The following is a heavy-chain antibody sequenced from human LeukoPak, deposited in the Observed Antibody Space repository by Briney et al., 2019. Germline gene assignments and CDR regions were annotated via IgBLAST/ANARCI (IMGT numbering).Heavy chain of an antibody. CDR3: ARGEYQLFFDY. CDR1: GGSISSYY. Sequence: SETLSLTCTVSGGSISSYYWSWVRQPPGKGLEWIGYIYYSGSTNYNPSLRSRVTISVDTSKNQFSLKLSSVTAADTAVYYCARGEYQLFFDYWGQGTLVTVSS. D-gene: IGHD2-2*01. CDR2: IYYSGST. J-gene: IGHJ4*02. V-gene: IGHV4-59*01.